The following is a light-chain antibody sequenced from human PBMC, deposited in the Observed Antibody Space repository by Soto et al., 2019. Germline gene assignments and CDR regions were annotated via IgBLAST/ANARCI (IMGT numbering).Light chain of an antibody. Sequence: EIVITQSPATLSVSPCERVTVSCRSGQSVTTNLAWYQQKPGQAPRLLIYGASARATGIPARFSGSGSGTEFTLTISSLQSEDFAVYYCQQYNNWPRTFGQGTRLEIK. CDR2: GAS. J-gene: IGKJ5*01. V-gene: IGKV3-15*01. CDR1: QSVTTN. CDR3: QQYNNWPRT.